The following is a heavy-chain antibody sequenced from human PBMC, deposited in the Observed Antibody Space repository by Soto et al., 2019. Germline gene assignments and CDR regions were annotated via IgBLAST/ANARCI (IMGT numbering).Heavy chain of an antibody. CDR2: FDPEDGET. V-gene: IGHV1-24*01. CDR1: GYTLTELS. J-gene: IGHJ3*02. D-gene: IGHD2-2*01. CDR3: ATGSVVVVPAATRRAFDI. Sequence: ASVKVSCKVSGYTLTELSVLWVRQAPGKGLERKGGFDPEDGETIYAQKIQGRVTMNEETSTDTAYMEMSSLRSEDTAVYYCATGSVVVVPAATRRAFDIWGQGTMVTVSS.